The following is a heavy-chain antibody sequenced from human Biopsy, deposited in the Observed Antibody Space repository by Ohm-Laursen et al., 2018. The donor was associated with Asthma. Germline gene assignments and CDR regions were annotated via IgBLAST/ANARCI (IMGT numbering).Heavy chain of an antibody. D-gene: IGHD2-15*01. CDR3: AGFCSGGNCPDH. Sequence: SVTLSLTCSVSGVSIRSYYWTWIRPPPGKGLEGIGNIHYSRSTYSNPSLKSRVTISVDTSKKQIPLRLSSVIDADTAVYYCAGFCSGGNCPDHWGQGTLVTVSS. J-gene: IGHJ4*02. V-gene: IGHV4-59*13. CDR1: GVSIRSYY. CDR2: IHYSRST.